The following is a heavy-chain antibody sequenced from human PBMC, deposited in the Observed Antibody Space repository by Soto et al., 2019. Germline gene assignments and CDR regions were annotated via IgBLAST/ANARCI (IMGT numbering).Heavy chain of an antibody. Sequence: QVQLAQSGAEVKKPAASVKVSCMASGYTFTDYYIHWVRQAPGQGLEWMGIINPSTGDITYAQKFQGRVTMTRDTSTSIVYMELSSLRSEDTAVYYCARDGGYQRFDLWGPGALVTVSS. CDR3: ARDGGYQRFDL. D-gene: IGHD2-2*01. CDR2: INPSTGDI. J-gene: IGHJ4*02. CDR1: GYTFTDYY. V-gene: IGHV1-46*03.